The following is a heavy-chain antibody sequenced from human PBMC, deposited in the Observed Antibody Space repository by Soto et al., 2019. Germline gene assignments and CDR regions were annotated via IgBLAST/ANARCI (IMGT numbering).Heavy chain of an antibody. CDR2: ISGSGGST. CDR3: AKPLQEGSGWYLAYYYGMDV. Sequence: PGGSLRLSCAASGFTFSSYAMSWVRQAPGKGLEWVSAISGSGGSTYYADSVKGRFTISRDNSKNTLYLQMNSLRAEDTAVYYWAKPLQEGSGWYLAYYYGMDVWGQGTTVTVSS. CDR1: GFTFSSYA. D-gene: IGHD6-19*01. J-gene: IGHJ6*02. V-gene: IGHV3-23*01.